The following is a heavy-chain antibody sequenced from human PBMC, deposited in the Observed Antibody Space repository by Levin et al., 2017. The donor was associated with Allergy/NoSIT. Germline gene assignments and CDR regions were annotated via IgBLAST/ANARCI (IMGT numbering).Heavy chain of an antibody. J-gene: IGHJ4*02. D-gene: IGHD2-15*01. Sequence: TGESLKISCAASGFTFSSYGMHWVRQAPGKGLEWVAVISYDGSNKYYADSVKGRFTISRDNSKNTLYLQMNSLRAEDTAVYYCAKGRTGVVVAATDYWGQGTLVTVSS. CDR2: ISYDGSNK. CDR1: GFTFSSYG. V-gene: IGHV3-30*18. CDR3: AKGRTGVVVAATDY.